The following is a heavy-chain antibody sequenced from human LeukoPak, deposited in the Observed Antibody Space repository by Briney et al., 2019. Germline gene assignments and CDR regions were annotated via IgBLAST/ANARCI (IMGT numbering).Heavy chain of an antibody. Sequence: AGSLRLSCAASGFTFSSYGMHWVRKPPRQGLDRVAVISYDGSDKYYADSVKGRFTISRDNSKNTLYLQMNSLRTEDTAVYYCAKDGRPEGMDVWGQGTTVTVSS. V-gene: IGHV3-30*18. J-gene: IGHJ6*02. CDR1: GFTFSSYG. CDR3: AKDGRPEGMDV. CDR2: ISYDGSDK.